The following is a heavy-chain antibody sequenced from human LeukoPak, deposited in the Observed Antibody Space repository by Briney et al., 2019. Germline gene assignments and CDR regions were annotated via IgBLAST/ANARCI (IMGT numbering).Heavy chain of an antibody. V-gene: IGHV4-34*01. J-gene: IGHJ5*02. D-gene: IGHD3-10*01. CDR2: IDHTGST. Sequence: SETLSLTCAVYGGSVSGYSWTWIRQPPGKGLEWIGEIDHTGSTNYNASLTSRVTISADTSQNQFSLRLSSVTAADTAVYYCARVYVTVVRGSWLDPWGQGTLVTVSS. CDR1: GGSVSGYS. CDR3: ARVYVTVVRGSWLDP.